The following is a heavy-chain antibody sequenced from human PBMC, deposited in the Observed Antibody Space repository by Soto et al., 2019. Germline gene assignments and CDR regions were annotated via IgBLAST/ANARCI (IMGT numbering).Heavy chain of an antibody. J-gene: IGHJ4*02. CDR3: VRDDPGLGMDY. V-gene: IGHV3-74*01. CDR1: GFTFSTSW. D-gene: IGHD1-26*01. CDR2: INSDGSDS. Sequence: PGGSLRLSCAASGFTFSTSWMHWVRQAPGKGLLWVSRINSDGSDSTHADSVKGRFTISRDNAKNTLYLQMNSLRAEDTAVYFCVRDDPGLGMDYWGLGTLVTVSS.